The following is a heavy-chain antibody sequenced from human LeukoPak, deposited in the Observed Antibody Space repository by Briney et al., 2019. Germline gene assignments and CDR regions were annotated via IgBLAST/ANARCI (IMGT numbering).Heavy chain of an antibody. CDR2: IYYSGST. Sequence: SQTLSLTCTVSGGSISSGSYYWSWIRQPPGKGLEWIGYIYYSGSTNYNPSLKSRVTISVDTSKNQFSLKLSSVTAADTAVYYCASTVVVAATRSFDPWGQGTLVTVSS. J-gene: IGHJ5*02. CDR1: GGSISSGSYY. CDR3: ASTVVVAATRSFDP. V-gene: IGHV4-61*01. D-gene: IGHD2-15*01.